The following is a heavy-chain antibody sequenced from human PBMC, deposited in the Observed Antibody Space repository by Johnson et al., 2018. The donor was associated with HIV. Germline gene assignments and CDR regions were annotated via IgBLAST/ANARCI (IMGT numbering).Heavy chain of an antibody. V-gene: IGHV3-66*02. J-gene: IGHJ3*02. D-gene: IGHD6-19*01. CDR1: GIIVTGNF. CDR2: INAGGDT. Sequence: MLLVESGGGVVQPGRSLRLSCAASGIIVTGNFMSWVRQAPGKGLEWVSVINAGGDTYYADSVKGRFTISRDRSKNTLYLQMNSLTAEDTAVYYCARGLAVAGTENAFDIWGQGTMVTVSS. CDR3: ARGLAVAGTENAFDI.